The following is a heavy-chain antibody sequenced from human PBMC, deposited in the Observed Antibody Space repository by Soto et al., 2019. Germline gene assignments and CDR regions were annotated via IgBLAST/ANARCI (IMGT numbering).Heavy chain of an antibody. CDR2: MYYTGCS. J-gene: IGHJ4*02. CDR3: ARRLRDDYGGSHFDY. Sequence: PSETLSLTCSFSGDSVTSHYLTWIRQSPEKGLEWIGYMYYTGCSNYNPSLKSRVTISVDTSKNQFTLKLSSVTAADTAVYYCARRLRDDYGGSHFDYWGQGTLVTVSS. CDR1: GDSVTSHY. V-gene: IGHV4-59*08. D-gene: IGHD4-17*01.